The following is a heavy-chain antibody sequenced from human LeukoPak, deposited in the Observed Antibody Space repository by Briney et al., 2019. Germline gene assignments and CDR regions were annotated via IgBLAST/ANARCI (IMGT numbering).Heavy chain of an antibody. J-gene: IGHJ4*02. CDR3: ARAVRLVDIVATIGYYFDY. CDR1: GYTFTSYD. Sequence: ASVKVSCKASGYTFTSYDTNWVRQATGQGLEWMGWMNPNSGNTGYAQKFQGRVTMTRNTSISTAYMELSSLRSEDTAVYYCARAVRLVDIVATIGYYFDYWGQGTLVTVSS. CDR2: MNPNSGNT. V-gene: IGHV1-8*01. D-gene: IGHD5-12*01.